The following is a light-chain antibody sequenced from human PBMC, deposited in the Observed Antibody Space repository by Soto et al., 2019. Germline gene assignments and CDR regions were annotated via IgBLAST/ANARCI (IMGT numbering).Light chain of an antibody. CDR3: ATWDDSLGGPV. V-gene: IGLV1-36*01. J-gene: IGLJ3*02. CDR1: SSNIGNNA. CDR2: YDN. Sequence: QAVVTQPPSVSEAPRQRVSISCSGSSSNIGNNAVNWYQQLPGKAPKLLIYYDNLLPSGVSDRFSGSRSGTSASLAIRGPQSEDEADYYCATWDDSLGGPVFGGGTKLTVL.